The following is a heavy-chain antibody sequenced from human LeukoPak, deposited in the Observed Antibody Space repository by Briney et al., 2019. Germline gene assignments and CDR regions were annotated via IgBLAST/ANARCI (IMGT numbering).Heavy chain of an antibody. Sequence: ASVNVSCKASGGTFSSYAISWVRQAPGQGREWMGGIIPIFGTANYAQKFQGRVTITADESTSTAYMELSSLRSEDTAVYYCARDGSSGGVAFDIWGQGTMVTVSS. J-gene: IGHJ3*02. CDR1: GGTFSSYA. CDR2: IIPIFGTA. D-gene: IGHD1-26*01. V-gene: IGHV1-69*13. CDR3: ARDGSSGGVAFDI.